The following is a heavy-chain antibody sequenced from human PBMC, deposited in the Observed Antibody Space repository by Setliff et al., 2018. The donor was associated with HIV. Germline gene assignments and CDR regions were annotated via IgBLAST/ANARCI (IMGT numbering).Heavy chain of an antibody. D-gene: IGHD1-1*01. CDR1: GYTFTNNG. CDR3: ARGGNDWNQPADY. CDR2: ISGDNGNT. Sequence: ASVKVSCKASGYTFTNNGINWVRQAPGQGLEWMGWISGDNGNTKYAQGFRGRLTMTGDTSTTTVYMELRSLRSDDTAVYFCARGGNDWNQPADYWGQGTLVTVSS. J-gene: IGHJ4*02. V-gene: IGHV1-18*01.